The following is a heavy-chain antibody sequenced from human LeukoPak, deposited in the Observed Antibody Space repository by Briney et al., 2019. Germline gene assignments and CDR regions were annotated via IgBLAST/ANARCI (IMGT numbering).Heavy chain of an antibody. CDR2: IKQDGSEK. V-gene: IGHV3-7*03. D-gene: IGHD1-7*01. CDR3: AKDVYNWNFYFDY. CDR1: GFTFSSYW. J-gene: IGHJ4*02. Sequence: GGSLRLSCAASGFTFSSYWMSWVRQAPGKGLEWVANIKQDGSEKYYVDSVKGRFTISRDNAKNSLYLQMNSLRAEGTAIFYCAKDVYNWNFYFDYWGQGTLVTVSS.